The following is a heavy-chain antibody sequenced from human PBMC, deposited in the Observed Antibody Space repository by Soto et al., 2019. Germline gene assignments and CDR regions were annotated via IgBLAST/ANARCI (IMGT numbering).Heavy chain of an antibody. CDR2: IKSKTDGGTT. Sequence: EVQLVESGGGLVKPGGSLRLSCAASGFTFSNAWMSWVRQAPGKGLEWVGRIKSKTDGGTTDYAAPVKGRFTISRDHSKNMLYLQMNSQKTEDTAVHYCTTERANKVYSNYYIWGRGTLVTVSS. D-gene: IGHD4-4*01. V-gene: IGHV3-15*01. CDR3: TTERANKVYSNYYI. CDR1: GFTFSNAW. J-gene: IGHJ4*02.